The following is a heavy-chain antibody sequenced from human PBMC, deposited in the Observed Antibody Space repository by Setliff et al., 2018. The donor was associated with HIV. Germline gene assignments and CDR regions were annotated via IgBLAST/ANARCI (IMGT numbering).Heavy chain of an antibody. D-gene: IGHD3-10*01. CDR2: INPSGGST. Sequence: GASVKVSCKASGYTFTSYYIHWVRQAPGQGREWMGIINPSGGSTNYAQKFQDRVTMTRDTSTTTVYMDLRSLRSEDTAVYYCARARGRLSDFDIWGQGTMVTVSS. CDR1: GYTFTSYY. J-gene: IGHJ3*02. CDR3: ARARGRLSDFDI. V-gene: IGHV1-46*01.